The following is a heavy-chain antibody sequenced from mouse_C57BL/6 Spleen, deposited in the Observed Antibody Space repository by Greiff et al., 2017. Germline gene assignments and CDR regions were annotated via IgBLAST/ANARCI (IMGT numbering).Heavy chain of an antibody. Sequence: EVKLMESGGGLVQPGGSMKLSCVASGFTFSNYWMNWVRQSPEKGLEWVAQIRLKSDNYATHYAESVKGRFTISRDDSKSSVYLQMDNLRAEDTGIYYCTDGAYWGQGTLVTVSA. CDR2: IRLKSDNYAT. CDR3: TDGAY. J-gene: IGHJ3*01. V-gene: IGHV6-3*01. CDR1: GFTFSNYW.